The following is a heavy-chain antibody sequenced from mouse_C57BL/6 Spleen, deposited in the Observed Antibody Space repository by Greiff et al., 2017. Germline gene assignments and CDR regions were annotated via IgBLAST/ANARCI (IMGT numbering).Heavy chain of an antibody. Sequence: QVQLQQPGAELVRPGSSVKLSCKASGYTFTSYWMHWVKQRPIQGLEWIGNIDTSDSETHYNQKFKDKATLTVDKSSSTAYMQLSSLTSEDSAVYYCAMYSNFAWFAYWGQGTLVTVSA. CDR2: IDTSDSET. CDR3: AMYSNFAWFAY. CDR1: GYTFTSYW. V-gene: IGHV1-52*01. D-gene: IGHD2-5*01. J-gene: IGHJ3*01.